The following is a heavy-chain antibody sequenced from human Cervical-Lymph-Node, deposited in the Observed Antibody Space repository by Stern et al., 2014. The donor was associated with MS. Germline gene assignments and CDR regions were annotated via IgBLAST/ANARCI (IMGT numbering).Heavy chain of an antibody. CDR2: IDWDDDK. V-gene: IGHV2-70*04. CDR3: ARSPPYYEFWNDYYYFDY. Sequence: QDTLRESGPALVKPTQTLTLTCTFSGFSLSTSGMRVSWIRQPPGKALECLARIDWDDDKFYSTSLKTRLTISKDTSKNQVVLTMTNMDPVDTATYYCARSPPYYEFWNDYYYFDYWGQGTLVAVSS. D-gene: IGHD3-3*01. CDR1: GFSLSTSGMR. J-gene: IGHJ4*02.